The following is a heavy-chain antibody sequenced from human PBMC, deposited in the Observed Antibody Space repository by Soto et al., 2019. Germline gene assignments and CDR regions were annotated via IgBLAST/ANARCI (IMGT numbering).Heavy chain of an antibody. J-gene: IGHJ4*02. CDR2: IIPIFGTA. V-gene: IGHV1-69*13. Sequence: SVKVSRKASGGSFSSYAISWVRQAPGQGLEWMGGIIPIFGTANYAQKFQGRVTITADESTSTAYMELSSLRSEDTAVYYCAGLLGTAARAVTSSNDYWGQGTLVTVSS. CDR3: AGLLGTAARAVTSSNDY. D-gene: IGHD2-21*02. CDR1: GGSFSSYA.